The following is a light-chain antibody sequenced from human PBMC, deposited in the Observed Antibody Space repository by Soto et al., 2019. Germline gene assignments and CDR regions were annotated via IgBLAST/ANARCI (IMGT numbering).Light chain of an antibody. CDR3: QQRRNWSPLT. J-gene: IGKJ4*01. CDR1: ESVDIY. V-gene: IGKV3-11*01. CDR2: HAS. Sequence: ETVLTQSPATLSLSPGETATLSCRASESVDIYLAWYQQKPGQAPRLLIYHASNRATGIPARFSGSGSGTDFTLTFSSLEPEDSAVYYCQQRRNWSPLTFGGGTRVEI.